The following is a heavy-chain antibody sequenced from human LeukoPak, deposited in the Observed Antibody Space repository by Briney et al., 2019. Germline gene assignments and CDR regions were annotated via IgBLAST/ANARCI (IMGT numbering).Heavy chain of an antibody. CDR3: AGAQVGAPPDSLFDY. D-gene: IGHD1-26*01. J-gene: IGHJ4*02. CDR1: GGTFSSYA. CDR2: IIPILGIA. V-gene: IGHV1-69*04. Sequence: SVKVSCKASGGTFSSYAISWVRQAPGQRLEWMGRIIPILGIANYAQKFQGRVTITADKSTSTAYMELSSLRSEDTAVYYCAGAQVGAPPDSLFDYWGQGTLVTVSS.